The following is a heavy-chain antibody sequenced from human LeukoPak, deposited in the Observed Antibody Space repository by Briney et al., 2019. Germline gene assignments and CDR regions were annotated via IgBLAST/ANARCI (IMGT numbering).Heavy chain of an antibody. D-gene: IGHD5-12*01. CDR2: INHSGST. Sequence: SETLSLTCAVYGGSFSGYYWSWIRQPPGKGLEWIGEINHSGSTNYNPSLKSQVTISVDTSKNQFSLKLSSVTAADTAVYYCARRGGYAQYYFDYWGQGTLVTVSS. CDR3: ARRGGYAQYYFDY. V-gene: IGHV4-34*01. CDR1: GGSFSGYY. J-gene: IGHJ4*02.